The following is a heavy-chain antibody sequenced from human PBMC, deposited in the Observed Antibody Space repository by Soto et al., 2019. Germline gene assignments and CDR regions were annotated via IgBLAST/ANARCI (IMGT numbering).Heavy chain of an antibody. CDR2: LNSNNGST. D-gene: IGHD1-1*01. Sequence: SSVKVSCKASGYTFTSFPVSWVRQAPGQGLEWMGSLNSNNGSTEYAQKFQGRVTVTRDTSTNTVHMELSSLRFEDTAVYYCARRAETNGWNGFGADKYYFDFWGQGTLVTVSS. J-gene: IGHJ4*02. V-gene: IGHV1-18*04. CDR1: GYTFTSFP. CDR3: ARRAETNGWNGFGADKYYFDF.